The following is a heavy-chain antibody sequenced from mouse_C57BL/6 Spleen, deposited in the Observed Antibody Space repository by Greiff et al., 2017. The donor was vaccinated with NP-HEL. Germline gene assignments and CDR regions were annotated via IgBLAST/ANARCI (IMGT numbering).Heavy chain of an antibody. V-gene: IGHV5-17*01. CDR3: AREGLRRGFAY. D-gene: IGHD2-4*01. Sequence: EVQVVESGGGLVKPGGSLKLSCAASGFTFSDYGMHWVRQAPEKGLEWVAYISSGSSTIYSADTVKGRFTISRDNAKNTLFLQMTSLRSEDTAMYYCAREGLRRGFAYWGQGTLVTVSA. CDR1: GFTFSDYG. J-gene: IGHJ3*01. CDR2: ISSGSSTI.